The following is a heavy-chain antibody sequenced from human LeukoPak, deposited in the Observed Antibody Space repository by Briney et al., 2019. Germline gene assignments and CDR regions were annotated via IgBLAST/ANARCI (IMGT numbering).Heavy chain of an antibody. V-gene: IGHV2-5*02. J-gene: IGHJ4*02. CDR3: AFRRGSSTGFDY. D-gene: IGHD2-2*01. Sequence: SGPTLVKPTQTLTLTCTFSGFSLSTSGVGVGWIRQPPGEALEWLALIYWDDDKRYSPSLKSRLTITKGTSKNQVVLTMTNMDPVDTATYYCAFRRGSSTGFDYWGQGTLVTVSS. CDR1: GFSLSTSGVG. CDR2: IYWDDDK.